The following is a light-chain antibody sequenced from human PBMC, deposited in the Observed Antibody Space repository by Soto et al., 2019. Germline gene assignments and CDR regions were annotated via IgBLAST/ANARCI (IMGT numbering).Light chain of an antibody. CDR1: QSVSSY. J-gene: IGKJ2*01. CDR2: DAS. CDR3: QQCGSLPYT. Sequence: EIVLTQSPATLSLSPGERATLSCRASQSVSSYLAWYQQRPGQAPRLLIFDASNRATGIPARFSGSGSGTDFSLTISRLEPEDFAVYYCQQCGSLPYTFGQGTKVEIK. V-gene: IGKV3-11*01.